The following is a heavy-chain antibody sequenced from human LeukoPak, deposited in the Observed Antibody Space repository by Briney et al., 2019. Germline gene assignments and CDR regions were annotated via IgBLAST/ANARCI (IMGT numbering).Heavy chain of an antibody. CDR1: GGSFSGYY. J-gene: IGHJ6*03. CDR3: ARAPNYYYDILKDQTRHPDRPRPYYYYYYMDV. D-gene: IGHD3-9*01. V-gene: IGHV4-59*01. CDR2: IYYSGST. Sequence: PSETLSLTCAVYGGSFSGYYWSWIRQPPGKGLEWIGYIYYSGSTNYNPSLKSRVTISVDTSKNQFSLKLSSVTAADTAVYYCARAPNYYYDILKDQTRHPDRPRPYYYYYYMDVWGKGTTVTISS.